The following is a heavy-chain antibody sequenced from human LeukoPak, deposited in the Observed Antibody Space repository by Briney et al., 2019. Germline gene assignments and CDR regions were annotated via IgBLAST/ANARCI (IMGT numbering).Heavy chain of an antibody. J-gene: IGHJ3*01. CDR1: GFTLSSYT. D-gene: IGHD6-19*01. Sequence: GGSLRLSCVASGFTLSSYTMNWVRHAPGKGLEWVSSISSSRSYIYYADSMKGRFTISRDNAQRSLYLQMNSLRAEDTAVYYCARYGNGEWLAHYAFDVWGQRTMVTVSS. CDR2: ISSSRSYI. CDR3: ARYGNGEWLAHYAFDV. V-gene: IGHV3-21*01.